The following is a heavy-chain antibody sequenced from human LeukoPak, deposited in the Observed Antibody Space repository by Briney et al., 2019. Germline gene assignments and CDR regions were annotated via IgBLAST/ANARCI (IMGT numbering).Heavy chain of an antibody. D-gene: IGHD2-2*01. Sequence: SETLSLTCAVYGGSFSGYYWSWIRQPPGKGLEWIGEINHSGSTNYNPSLKSRVTISVDTSKNQFSLKLSSVTAADTAVYYCARGFVVVPAAMWGGWDYYYYGMDVWGQGTTVTVSS. CDR1: GGSFSGYY. J-gene: IGHJ6*02. V-gene: IGHV4-34*01. CDR3: ARGFVVVPAAMWGGWDYYYYGMDV. CDR2: INHSGST.